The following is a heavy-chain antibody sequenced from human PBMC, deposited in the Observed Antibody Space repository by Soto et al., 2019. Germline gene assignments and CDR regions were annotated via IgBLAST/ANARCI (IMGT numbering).Heavy chain of an antibody. CDR2: IYPGDSDT. J-gene: IGHJ4*02. Sequence: GESLKISCKGSGYSFTSYWIGWVRQMPGKGLEWMGIIYPGDSDTRYSPSFQGQVTISADKSISTAYLQWSSLKASDTAMYYCGRQRRRYCSGGSCFFDYWGQGTLVTVSS. V-gene: IGHV5-51*01. CDR1: GYSFTSYW. D-gene: IGHD2-15*01. CDR3: GRQRRRYCSGGSCFFDY.